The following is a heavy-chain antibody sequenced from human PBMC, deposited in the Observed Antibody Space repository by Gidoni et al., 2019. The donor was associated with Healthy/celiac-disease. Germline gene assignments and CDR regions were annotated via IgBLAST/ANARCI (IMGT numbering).Heavy chain of an antibody. Sequence: QVQLQESGPGLVKPSETLSLTCTVSGSSTSSGYYWGWIRQPPGKGLEWIGSIYHSGSTYYNPSLKSRVTISVDTSKNQFSLKLSSVTAADTAVYYCARVRGKITMIAFDIWGQGTMVTVSS. J-gene: IGHJ3*02. CDR2: IYHSGST. D-gene: IGHD3-22*01. CDR3: ARVRGKITMIAFDI. CDR1: GSSTSSGYY. V-gene: IGHV4-38-2*02.